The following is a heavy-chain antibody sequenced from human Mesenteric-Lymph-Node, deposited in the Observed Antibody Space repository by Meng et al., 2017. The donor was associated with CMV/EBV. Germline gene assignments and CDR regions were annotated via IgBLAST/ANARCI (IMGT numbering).Heavy chain of an antibody. CDR1: GFTFSSYS. CDR2: ITSSSSHI. D-gene: IGHD3-9*01. Sequence: GGSLRLSCAASGFTFSSYSMNWVRQAPGKGLEWVSSITSSSSHIYYADSVRGRFTISRDNAKNSLYLQMNSLRAEDTAVYYCARDCHDILSDYPLPCWYYSVDVWGQGTTVTVSS. CDR3: ARDCHDILSDYPLPCWYYSVDV. V-gene: IGHV3-21*04. J-gene: IGHJ6*01.